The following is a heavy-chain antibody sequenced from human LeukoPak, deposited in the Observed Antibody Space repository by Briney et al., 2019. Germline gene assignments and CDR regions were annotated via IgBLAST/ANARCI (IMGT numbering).Heavy chain of an antibody. CDR1: GGSIGSYY. Sequence: PSETLSLTCTVSGGSIGSYYWSWIRQPPGKGLEWIGYIYYSGTTNYNPSLKSRVTISVGTSKNQFSLKLSSVTAADTAVYYCTRGRAYYDSTGYYYWGRGILVTVSS. J-gene: IGHJ4*02. V-gene: IGHV4-59*01. CDR2: IYYSGTT. D-gene: IGHD3-22*01. CDR3: TRGRAYYDSTGYYY.